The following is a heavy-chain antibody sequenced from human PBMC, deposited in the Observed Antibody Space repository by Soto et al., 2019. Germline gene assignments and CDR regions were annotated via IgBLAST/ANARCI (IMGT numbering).Heavy chain of an antibody. CDR3: ERDLPPLPNYYGIDF. CDR2: ISNDGGIK. CDR1: GFTFSTYS. J-gene: IGHJ6*02. V-gene: IGHV3-30-3*01. Sequence: QVQLVETGGGVVQPGGSLRLSCAASGFTFSTYSMHWVRQAPGKGLEWVAVISNDGGIKYYADSVKGRFTISRDNSKNTLFLQMNSLRAEDTAVYYCERDLPPLPNYYGIDFWGLGTTVTVS.